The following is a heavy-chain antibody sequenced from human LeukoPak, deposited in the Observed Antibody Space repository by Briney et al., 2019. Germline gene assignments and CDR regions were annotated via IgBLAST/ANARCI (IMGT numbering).Heavy chain of an antibody. CDR3: ARLHALGAEEFDP. Sequence: SETLSLTCTVSGGSITGHYWSWIRQPPGKGLEWIGYIYYTGSTNYNPALNSRITMSVDTPNNQFSLRLTSVTATDTAVYYCARLHALGAEEFDPWGQGALVTVSS. CDR1: GGSITGHY. J-gene: IGHJ5*02. D-gene: IGHD3-16*01. CDR2: IYYTGST. V-gene: IGHV4-59*11.